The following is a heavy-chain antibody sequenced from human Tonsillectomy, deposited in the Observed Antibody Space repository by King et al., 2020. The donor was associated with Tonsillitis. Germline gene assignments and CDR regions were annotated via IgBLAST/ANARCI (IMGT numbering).Heavy chain of an antibody. CDR1: GYSFSSFW. D-gene: IGHD1-1*01. CDR3: ARSLTTLGTADC. V-gene: IGHV5-51*01. Sequence: VQLVQSGAEVKKPGESLKISCSGSGYSFSSFWIAWVRHMPGKGLEWMGIIYPGDSDTIYSPSFQGQVTLSADKSLTTAYLQWRFLKASDSAMYYCARSLTTLGTADCWGQGTRVTVSS. J-gene: IGHJ4*02. CDR2: IYPGDSDT.